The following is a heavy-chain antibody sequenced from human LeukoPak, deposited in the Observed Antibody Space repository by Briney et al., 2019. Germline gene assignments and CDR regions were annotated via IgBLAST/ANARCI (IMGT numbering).Heavy chain of an antibody. J-gene: IGHJ4*02. Sequence: SGTLSLTCAVSGGSISSSNWWRWVRQPPGKGLEWIGEIYHSGSTNYNPSLKSRVTISVDKSKNQFSLKLGSVTAADTAVYYCASVNGYNHFDYWGQGTLVTVSS. CDR2: IYHSGST. CDR3: ASVNGYNHFDY. CDR1: GGSISSSNW. V-gene: IGHV4-4*02. D-gene: IGHD5-24*01.